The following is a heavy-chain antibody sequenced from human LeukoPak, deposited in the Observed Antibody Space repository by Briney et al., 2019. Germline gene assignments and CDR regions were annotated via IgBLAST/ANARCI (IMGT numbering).Heavy chain of an antibody. Sequence: SETLSLTCTVSGGSISSYYWSWIRQPPGKGLEWIGYIYYSGSTNYNPSLKSRVTISVDTSKNQFSLKLSSVTAADTAVYYCARGPYYYDSSGYYLIAFDIWGQGTMVTVSS. D-gene: IGHD3-22*01. J-gene: IGHJ3*02. CDR2: IYYSGST. CDR3: ARGPYYYDSSGYYLIAFDI. V-gene: IGHV4-59*01. CDR1: GGSISSYY.